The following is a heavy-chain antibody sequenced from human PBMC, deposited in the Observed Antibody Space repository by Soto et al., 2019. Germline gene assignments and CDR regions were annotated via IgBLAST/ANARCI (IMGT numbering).Heavy chain of an antibody. V-gene: IGHV4-39*01. Sequence: SETLSLTCTVSAASSGRSSYFWGWIRQPPGKGLEWIGSLYYSGSAYYNPSLYSRVTISADTSKNLLSLKLRSVTAADTAVSYCARRDRGGNGGKSFPFWGQGTLVTVSS. J-gene: IGHJ4*02. CDR3: ARRDRGGNGGKSFPF. CDR1: AASSGRSSYF. D-gene: IGHD5-12*01. CDR2: LYYSGSA.